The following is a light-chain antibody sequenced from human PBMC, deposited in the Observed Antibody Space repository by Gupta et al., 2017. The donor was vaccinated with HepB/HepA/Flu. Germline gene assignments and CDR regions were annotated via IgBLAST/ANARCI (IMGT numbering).Light chain of an antibody. CDR3: NSRDSSGNPNWV. J-gene: IGLJ3*02. V-gene: IGLV3-19*01. CDR2: GKN. CDR1: SLRSYY. Sequence: SSELTQDPAVSVALGQTVRITCQGDSLRSYYASWYQQNPGQAPVLFIYGKNNRPSGIPDRFSGSSSGNTASLTITGAQAEDEADYYCNSRDSSGNPNWVFGGGTKLTVL.